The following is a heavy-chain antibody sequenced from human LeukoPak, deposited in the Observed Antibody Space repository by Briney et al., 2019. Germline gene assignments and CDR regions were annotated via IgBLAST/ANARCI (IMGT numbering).Heavy chain of an antibody. D-gene: IGHD1-26*01. CDR3: ARADWEFDY. Sequence: ASVKVSCKASGYTFTSYYMHWVRQAPGQGLEWMGIINPSGGSTSYAQKFQGRVTITRDTSASTAYMELSSLRSEDTAVYYCARADWEFDYWGQGTLVTVSS. CDR1: GYTFTSYY. V-gene: IGHV1-46*01. CDR2: INPSGGST. J-gene: IGHJ4*02.